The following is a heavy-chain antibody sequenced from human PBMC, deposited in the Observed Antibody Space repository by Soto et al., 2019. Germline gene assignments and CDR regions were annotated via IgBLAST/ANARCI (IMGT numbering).Heavy chain of an antibody. D-gene: IGHD2-21*01. CDR2: VYSSGST. CDR3: ARRAVVAVTGSLDNWLDP. Sequence: VSGDSITSYNWNWLRQPPGKALEWIGYVYSSGSTNYNPSLKSRVTISVDTSRNQFSLKVNSVTAADTAMYYCARRAVVAVTGSLDNWLDPWGQGILVTVSS. CDR1: GDSITSYN. J-gene: IGHJ5*02. V-gene: IGHV4-59*01.